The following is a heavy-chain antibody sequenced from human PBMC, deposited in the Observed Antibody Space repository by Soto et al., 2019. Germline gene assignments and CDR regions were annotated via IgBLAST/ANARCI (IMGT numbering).Heavy chain of an antibody. CDR3: AISHQGCSGGSCYSPTFDY. J-gene: IGHJ4*02. Sequence: QVQLVQSGAEVKKPGSSVKVSCKASGGTFSSYTISWVRQAPGQGLEWMGRIIPIIGIANYAQKFQGRVTITADKSTSTAYMELSSLRSEDTAVYYCAISHQGCSGGSCYSPTFDYWGQGTLVTVSS. D-gene: IGHD2-15*01. CDR1: GGTFSSYT. V-gene: IGHV1-69*02. CDR2: IIPIIGIA.